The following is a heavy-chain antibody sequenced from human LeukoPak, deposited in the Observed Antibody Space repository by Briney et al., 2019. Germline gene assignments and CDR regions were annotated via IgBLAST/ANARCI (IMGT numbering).Heavy chain of an antibody. CDR1: GYTFTDYY. CDR3: ASPKEGYSGSVSRYYYYGMDV. Sequence: ASVKVSCKASGYTFTDYYMHWVRQAPGQGLEWMGIINPSGGSTSYAQKFQGRVTMTRDTSTSTVYMELSSLRSEDTAVYYCASPKEGYSGSVSRYYYYGMDVWGQGTTVTVSS. V-gene: IGHV1-46*01. CDR2: INPSGGST. J-gene: IGHJ6*02. D-gene: IGHD3-10*01.